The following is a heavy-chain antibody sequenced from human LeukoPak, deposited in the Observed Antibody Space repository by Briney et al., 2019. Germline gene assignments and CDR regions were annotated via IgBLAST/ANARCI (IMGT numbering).Heavy chain of an antibody. J-gene: IGHJ4*02. CDR2: ISSSSSYI. CDR3: ARDLFDTVTTGYFDY. D-gene: IGHD4-17*01. V-gene: IGHV3-21*01. CDR1: GFTFSSYS. Sequence: PGGSLRLSCAASGFTFSSYSMNWVRQAPGKGLEWVSSISSSSSYIYYADSVKGRFTISRDNAKNSLYLQMNSLRAEDTAVYYCARDLFDTVTTGYFDYWGQGTLVTVSS.